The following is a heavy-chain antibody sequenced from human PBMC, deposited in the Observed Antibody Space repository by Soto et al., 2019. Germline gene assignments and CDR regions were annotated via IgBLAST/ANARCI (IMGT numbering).Heavy chain of an antibody. J-gene: IGHJ5*02. CDR3: ARADYYDSSAYYFSGWFDP. CDR1: GFTFSAYN. CDR2: ISSSSSSI. D-gene: IGHD3-22*01. V-gene: IGHV3-21*01. Sequence: EVQLVEPGGGLVKPGGSLRLSCAASGFTFSAYNMNWVRQAPGKGLEWVSSISSSSSSIYYADSVKGRFTISRDNAKTSLYLQMNSLRAEDTAVYYCARADYYDSSAYYFSGWFDPWGQGTLVTVSS.